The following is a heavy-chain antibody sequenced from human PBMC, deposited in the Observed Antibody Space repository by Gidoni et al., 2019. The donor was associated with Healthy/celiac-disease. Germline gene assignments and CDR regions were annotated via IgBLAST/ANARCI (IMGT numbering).Heavy chain of an antibody. J-gene: IGHJ4*02. CDR1: GFTFSSYA. Sequence: QVQLVASGGGVVQPGRSLRLSCAASGFTFSSYAMHWVRQAPGKGLEWVAVISYDGSNKSYADSVKGRFTISRDNSKNTLYLQMNSLRAEDTAVYYCARDRDFDWLLSTLDYWGQGTLVTVSS. D-gene: IGHD3-9*01. V-gene: IGHV3-30-3*01. CDR3: ARDRDFDWLLSTLDY. CDR2: ISYDGSNK.